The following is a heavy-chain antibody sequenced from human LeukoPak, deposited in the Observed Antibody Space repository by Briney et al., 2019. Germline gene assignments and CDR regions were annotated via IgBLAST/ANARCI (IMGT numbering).Heavy chain of an antibody. CDR2: IYSDGST. CDR1: GFIVSNNY. V-gene: IGHV3-53*01. D-gene: IGHD1-26*01. CDR3: VRDLGGRSGH. Sequence: PGGSLRLSCAASGFIVSNNYMSWVRQAPGKGLEWVSVIYSDGSTYYADSVKGRFTISRDNSKNTLYLQMNSLRAEDTAVYYCVRDLGGRSGHWGQGTLVTVSS. J-gene: IGHJ4*02.